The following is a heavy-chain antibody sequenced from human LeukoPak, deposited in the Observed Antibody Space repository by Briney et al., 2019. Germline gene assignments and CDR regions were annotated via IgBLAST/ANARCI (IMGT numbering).Heavy chain of an antibody. CDR3: ASTSSYYDFDDAFDI. CDR2: IYYSGST. D-gene: IGHD3-3*01. V-gene: IGHV4-59*08. CDR1: GGSISSYY. Sequence: SETLSLTCTVSGGSISSYYWSWIRQPPGKGLEWIGYIYYSGSTNYNPSLKSRVTISVDTSKNQFSLKLSPVTAADTAVYYCASTSSYYDFDDAFDIWGQGTMVTVSS. J-gene: IGHJ3*02.